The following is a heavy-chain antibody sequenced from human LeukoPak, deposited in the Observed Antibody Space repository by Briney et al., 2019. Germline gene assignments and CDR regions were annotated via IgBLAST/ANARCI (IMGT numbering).Heavy chain of an antibody. CDR3: ARQMTSTRLFDA. V-gene: IGHV3-30*04. Sequence: GGSLRLSCVASGFIFSDHAFHWVRQSPDKGLEWVALIGSDGTKQYYADSVQGRFTVSRENSKNTLFLQMNTVRADDTVVYFCARQMTSTRLFDAWGQGTLVAVSS. CDR2: IGSDGTKQ. CDR1: GFIFSDHA. J-gene: IGHJ4*02. D-gene: IGHD5/OR15-5a*01.